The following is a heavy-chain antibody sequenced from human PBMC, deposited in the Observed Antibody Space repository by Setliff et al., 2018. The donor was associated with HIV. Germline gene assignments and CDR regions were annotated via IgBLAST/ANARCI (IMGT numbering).Heavy chain of an antibody. D-gene: IGHD5-12*01. CDR3: TKERGDGYGYYFHY. CDR1: GFTLSSFW. J-gene: IGHJ4*02. CDR2: IKQDGSEK. Sequence: GESLKISCAPSGFTLSSFWMSWVRQAPGKGLEWVANIKQDGSEKYYVDSVKGRFTISRDNAKTTVYLEMNSLRAGDTAVYYCTKERGDGYGYYFHYWGQGTLVTVSS. V-gene: IGHV3-7*01.